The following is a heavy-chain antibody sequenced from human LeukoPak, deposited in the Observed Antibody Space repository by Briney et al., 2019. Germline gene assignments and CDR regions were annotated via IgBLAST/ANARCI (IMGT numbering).Heavy chain of an antibody. CDR2: IDPRSGGT. D-gene: IGHD2-2*03. CDR3: AREVLVYGLDV. Sequence: ASVKVSCKASGYDFTGHYVHWVRQAPGQGREWMGWIDPRSGGTIYTQKFQGRVTMTRDTAISTAYMELRRLKSDDTAVYYCAREVLVYGLDVWGNGTAVAVSA. V-gene: IGHV1-2*02. J-gene: IGHJ6*04. CDR1: GYDFTGHY.